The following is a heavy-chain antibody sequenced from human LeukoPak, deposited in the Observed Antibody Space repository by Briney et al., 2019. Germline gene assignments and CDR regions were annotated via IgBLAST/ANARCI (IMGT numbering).Heavy chain of an antibody. V-gene: IGHV3-23*01. D-gene: IGHD1-26*01. CDR1: GFTFSSYA. Sequence: GGSLRLSCAASGFTFSSYAMSWVRQAPGKGLEWVSAISGSGGSTYYADSVKGRFTISRDNSENTLYLQMNSLRAEDTAVYYCAKLGGSYRSFDYWGQGTLVTVSS. J-gene: IGHJ4*02. CDR3: AKLGGSYRSFDY. CDR2: ISGSGGST.